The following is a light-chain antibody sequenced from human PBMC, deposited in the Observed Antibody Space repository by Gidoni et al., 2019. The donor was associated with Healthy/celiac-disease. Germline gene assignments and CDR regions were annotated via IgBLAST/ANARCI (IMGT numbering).Light chain of an antibody. CDR2: KAS. Sequence: DFQMTQSPSTLSASVGDRVTITCRASQSISSWLAWYQQKPGKAPKLLIYKASSGSGTEFTLTISSLQPDDFATYYCQQYNSYSQYTFGQGTKLEIK. V-gene: IGKV1-5*03. CDR3: QQYNSYSQYT. CDR1: QSISSW. J-gene: IGKJ2*01.